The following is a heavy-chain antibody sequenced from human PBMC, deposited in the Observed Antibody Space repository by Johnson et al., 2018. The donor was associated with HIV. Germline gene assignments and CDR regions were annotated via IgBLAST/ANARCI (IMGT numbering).Heavy chain of an antibody. CDR3: ASYSSSDAFDI. CDR1: GFTFSSYD. J-gene: IGHJ3*02. Sequence: VQLVESGGGVVQPGRSLRLSCAASGFTFSSYDMHWVRQATGKGLEWVSTIGTAGDTYYPGSVKGRFTVSREDAKNSLYLQMNSLRAGDTALYYCASYSSSDAFDIWGQGTMVTVSS. V-gene: IGHV3-13*01. CDR2: IGTAGDT. D-gene: IGHD6-6*01.